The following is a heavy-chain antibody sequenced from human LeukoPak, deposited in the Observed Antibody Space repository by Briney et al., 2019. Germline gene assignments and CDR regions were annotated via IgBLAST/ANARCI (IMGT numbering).Heavy chain of an antibody. CDR3: ALSWTTMVRGVITPDY. CDR1: GFTFSSYG. J-gene: IGHJ4*02. V-gene: IGHV3-23*01. D-gene: IGHD3-10*01. CDR2: ISGSGGST. Sequence: GGSLRLSCEASGFTFSSYGMSWVRQAPGKGLEWVSAISGSGGSTYYADSVKGRFTISRDNSKNTLYLQMNSLRAEDTAVYYCALSWTTMVRGVITPDYWGQGTLVTVSS.